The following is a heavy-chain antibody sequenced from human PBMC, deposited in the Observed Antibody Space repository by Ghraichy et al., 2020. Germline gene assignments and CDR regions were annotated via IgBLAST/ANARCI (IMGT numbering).Heavy chain of an antibody. Sequence: GGSLRLSCAASGFTFSGYVMGWVRQAPGKGLEWVSAMSGSGGSTYYADSVKGRFTISRDNSKNTLYLQMNSLRAEDTAVYYCAKTGGIAAPDYWGQGTLVTVSS. D-gene: IGHD6-13*01. CDR2: MSGSGGST. CDR1: GFTFSGYV. J-gene: IGHJ4*02. CDR3: AKTGGIAAPDY. V-gene: IGHV3-23*01.